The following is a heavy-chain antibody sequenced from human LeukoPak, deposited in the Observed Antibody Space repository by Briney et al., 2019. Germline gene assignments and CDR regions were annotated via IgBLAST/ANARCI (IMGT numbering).Heavy chain of an antibody. CDR3: ARVQEYSSSVNDY. J-gene: IGHJ4*02. CDR1: GFTFSDYY. V-gene: IGHV3-11*04. D-gene: IGHD6-6*01. CDR2: ISSSGSTI. Sequence: PGGSLRLSCAASGFTFSDYYMSWIRQAPGKGLEWVSYISSSGSTIYYADSVKGRFTISRDNAKNSLYLQMNSLRAEDTAVYYCARVQEYSSSVNDYWGQGTLVTVSS.